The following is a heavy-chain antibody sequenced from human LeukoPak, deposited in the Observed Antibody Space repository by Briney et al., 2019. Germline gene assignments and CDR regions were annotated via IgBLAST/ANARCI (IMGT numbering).Heavy chain of an antibody. D-gene: IGHD3-10*01. V-gene: IGHV1-18*01. CDR3: ARDLYYGSGSYRAGPDINYYYYGMDV. Sequence: ASVKVSCKASGYTFTSYGISWVRQAPGQGLEWMGWISAYNGNTNYAQKLQGRVTMTTDTSTSTAYMELRSLRSDDTAVYYCARDLYYGSGSYRAGPDINYYYYGMDVWGQGTTVTVSS. CDR2: ISAYNGNT. J-gene: IGHJ6*02. CDR1: GYTFTSYG.